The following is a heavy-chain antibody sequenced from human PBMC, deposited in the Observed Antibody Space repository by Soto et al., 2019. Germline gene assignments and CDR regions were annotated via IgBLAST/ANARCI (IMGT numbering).Heavy chain of an antibody. Sequence: ASVKVSCKASGYTFTSYGISWVRQAPGQGLEWMGWISAYNGNTNYAQKLQGRVTMTTDTSTSTAYMELRSLRSDDTTVYYCARDRRERSGSYGSSYWGQGTLVTVSS. J-gene: IGHJ4*02. CDR1: GYTFTSYG. CDR3: ARDRRERSGSYGSSY. D-gene: IGHD1-26*01. CDR2: ISAYNGNT. V-gene: IGHV1-18*01.